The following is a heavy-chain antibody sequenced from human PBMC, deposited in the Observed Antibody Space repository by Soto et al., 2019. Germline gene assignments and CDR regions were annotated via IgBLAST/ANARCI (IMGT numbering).Heavy chain of an antibody. D-gene: IGHD2-8*01. CDR1: GYSFTSYW. V-gene: IGHV5-51*01. CDR3: ARQCTNAVCHYGMDV. Sequence: GESLKISCKGSGYSFTSYWIGWVRQMPGKGLEWMGIIYPGDSDTRYSPSFQGQVTISADKSISTAYLQWSSLKASDTAMYYCARQCTNAVCHYGMDVWGQGTTVTVSS. CDR2: IYPGDSDT. J-gene: IGHJ6*02.